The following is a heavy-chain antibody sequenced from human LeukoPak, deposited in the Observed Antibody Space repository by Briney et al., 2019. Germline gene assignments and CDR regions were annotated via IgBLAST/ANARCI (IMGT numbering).Heavy chain of an antibody. CDR1: GFTFSSYG. Sequence: GRSLRLSCAASGFTFSSYGLHWVRQAPGKGLEWVAVIWCDGSNKYYADSVKGRFTISRDNSKNTLYLQMNSLRAEDTAVYYCAKESIAAAYYYYYMDVWGKGTTVTVSS. J-gene: IGHJ6*03. CDR3: AKESIAAAYYYYYMDV. CDR2: IWCDGSNK. D-gene: IGHD6-13*01. V-gene: IGHV3-33*06.